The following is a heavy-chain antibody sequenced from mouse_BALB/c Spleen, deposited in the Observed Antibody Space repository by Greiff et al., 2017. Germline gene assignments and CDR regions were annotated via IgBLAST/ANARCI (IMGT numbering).Heavy chain of an antibody. CDR3: ARRDYYGSSPYAMDY. J-gene: IGHJ4*01. CDR2: ISNGGGST. V-gene: IGHV5-12-2*01. Sequence: EVKVVESGGGLVQPGGSLKLSCAASGFTFSSYTMSWVRQTPEKRLEWVAYISNGGGSTYYPDTVKGRFTISRDNAKNTLYLQMSSLKSEDTAMYYCARRDYYGSSPYAMDYWGQGTSVTVSS. D-gene: IGHD1-1*01. CDR1: GFTFSSYT.